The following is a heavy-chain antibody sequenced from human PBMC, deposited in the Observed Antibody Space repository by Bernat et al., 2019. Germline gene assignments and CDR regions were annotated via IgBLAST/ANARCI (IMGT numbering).Heavy chain of an antibody. D-gene: IGHD1-1*01. V-gene: IGHV1-18*01. J-gene: IGHJ6*02. Sequence: QVQLVQSGAEVKKPGASVKVSCKTSGYTFVDYGVSWVRQAPGQGLEWMGWISAYNGNTNYEQKFQDRVTMTTDTSTSTAYMELRSLRSDDTAVYYCARDKRYNGIQPYYYYAGMDVWGQGTTVTVS. CDR3: ARDKRYNGIQPYYYYAGMDV. CDR1: GYTFVDYG. CDR2: ISAYNGNT.